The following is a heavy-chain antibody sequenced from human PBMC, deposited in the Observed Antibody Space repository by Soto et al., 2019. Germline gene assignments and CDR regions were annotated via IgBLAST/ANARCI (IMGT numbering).Heavy chain of an antibody. J-gene: IGHJ6*02. CDR3: ARTRSFTLGFYYDGMDV. Sequence: PGESLKISCQASGFTFSYYWIGWVRQMPGKGLEWMGIIYPDDSDARYNPSFQGRVTMSADKSNSTAYLQWSSLKASDTAIYYCARTRSFTLGFYYDGMDVWGQGTTVTVSS. V-gene: IGHV5-51*01. D-gene: IGHD6-6*01. CDR2: IYPDDSDA. CDR1: GFTFSYYW.